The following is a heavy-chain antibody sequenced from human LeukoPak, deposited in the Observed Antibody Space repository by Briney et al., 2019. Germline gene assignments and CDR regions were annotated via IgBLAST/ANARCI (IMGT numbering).Heavy chain of an antibody. CDR2: IYYSGST. V-gene: IGHV4-59*01. CDR1: GGSINSYY. J-gene: IGHJ4*02. CDR3: ARGGWLKSGDYFDN. Sequence: SETLSLTCTVSGGSINSYYWSWIRQPPGRGLEWIGYIYYSGSTTYNPSFKTRVTISVDTSNNQFSLRLTSVTAADTAVYYCARGGWLKSGDYFDNWGQGTLVTVSS. D-gene: IGHD5-24*01.